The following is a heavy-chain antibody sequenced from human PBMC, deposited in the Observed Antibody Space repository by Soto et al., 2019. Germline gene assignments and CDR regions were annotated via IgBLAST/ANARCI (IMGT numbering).Heavy chain of an antibody. CDR3: ASTPRGYSYGFNDVDDY. V-gene: IGHV3-30-3*01. CDR1: GFTFSSYA. D-gene: IGHD5-18*01. CDR2: ISYDGSNK. Sequence: QVQLVESGGGVVQPGRSLRLSCAASGFTFSSYAMHWVRQAPGKGLEWVAVISYDGSNKYYADSVKGRLTISRDNSKNTLYLQMSRLRSEDTAVYYWASTPRGYSYGFNDVDDYWGQGPLVTVSS. J-gene: IGHJ4*02.